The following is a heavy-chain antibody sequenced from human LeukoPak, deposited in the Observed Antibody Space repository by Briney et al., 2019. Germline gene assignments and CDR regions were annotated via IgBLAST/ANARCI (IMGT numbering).Heavy chain of an antibody. CDR2: IRSKAKSYAT. V-gene: IGHV3-73*01. CDR1: GFTFSDSA. J-gene: IGHJ4*02. CDR3: ASIVGGTSIDY. Sequence: GGSLKLSCAASGFTFSDSAMHWVRQASGKGLEWIGRIRSKAKSYATAYVESVKGRFTISRDDSKSTAYLQMNSLKPEDTAVYYCASIVGGTSIDYWGQRTLVTVSS. D-gene: IGHD1-26*01.